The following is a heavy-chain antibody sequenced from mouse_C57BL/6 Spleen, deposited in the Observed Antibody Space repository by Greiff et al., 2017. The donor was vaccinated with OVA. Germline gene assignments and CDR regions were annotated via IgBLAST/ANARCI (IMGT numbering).Heavy chain of an antibody. CDR2: INPGSGGT. CDR1: GYAFTNYL. CDR3: ARYISYMDY. V-gene: IGHV1-54*01. D-gene: IGHD1-3*01. J-gene: IGHJ4*01. Sequence: VQLQQSGAELVRPGTSVKVSCKASGYAFTNYLIEWVKQRPGQGLEWIGVINPGSGGTNYNEKFKGKATLTADKSSSTAYMQLSSLTSEDSAVYFCARYISYMDYWGQGTSVTVSS.